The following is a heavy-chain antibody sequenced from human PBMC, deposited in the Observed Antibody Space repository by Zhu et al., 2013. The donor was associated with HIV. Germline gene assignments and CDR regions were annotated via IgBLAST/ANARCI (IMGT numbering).Heavy chain of an antibody. V-gene: IGHV1-69*01. CDR1: GGTFISYA. CDR2: IIPIFDTA. CDR3: ARDVSSCSGGSCYGYYYYGMDV. J-gene: IGHJ6*02. Sequence: QVQLVQSGAEVKKPGSSVKVSCKASGGTFISYAISWVRQAPGQGLEWMGGIIPIFDTANSAQKFQGRVTITADESASTVYMELSSLRSEDTAVYYCARDVSSCSGGSCYGYYYYGMDVWGQGTTVTVSS. D-gene: IGHD2-15*01.